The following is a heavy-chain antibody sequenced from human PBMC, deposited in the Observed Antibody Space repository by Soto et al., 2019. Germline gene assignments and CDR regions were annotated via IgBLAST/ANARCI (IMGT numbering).Heavy chain of an antibody. J-gene: IGHJ4*02. Sequence: QVQLVQSGAEVKKPGASVKVSCKASGYTFTSYDINWVRQATGQGLEWMGWMNPNSGNTGYAQKFQGRVTMTRNTSISTAYMELSSLRSEDTAVYYCARGWRGTGIAAAGNFDYWGQGTLVTVSS. CDR1: GYTFTSYD. CDR3: ARGWRGTGIAAAGNFDY. D-gene: IGHD6-13*01. CDR2: MNPNSGNT. V-gene: IGHV1-8*01.